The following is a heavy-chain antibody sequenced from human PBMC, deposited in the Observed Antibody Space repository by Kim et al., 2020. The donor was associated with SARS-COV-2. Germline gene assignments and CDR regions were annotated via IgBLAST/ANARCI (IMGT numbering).Heavy chain of an antibody. Sequence: GGSLRLSCAASAFTFSDFYMSWIRQAPGKGLEWCSYISASNSYTNYADTVRGRFTISKDNAENSLYLQMSTLRAEETAIYYCARVLYGAGSHYYFDLWGQGTLVTVSS. CDR2: ISASNSYT. D-gene: IGHD3-10*01. J-gene: IGHJ4*02. CDR1: AFTFSDFY. V-gene: IGHV3-11*05. CDR3: ARVLYGAGSHYYFDL.